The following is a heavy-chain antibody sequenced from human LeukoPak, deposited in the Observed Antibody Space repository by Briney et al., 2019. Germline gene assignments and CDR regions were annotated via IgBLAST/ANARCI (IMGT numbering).Heavy chain of an antibody. V-gene: IGHV3-74*01. CDR3: ARVPFRATHAFDI. Sequence: GGSLRLSCAASGFTFSSYWMHWVRQAPGKGLVWVSRINSDGSSTSYADSVKGRFTISRDNAKNTLYLQMNSLRAEHTTVYYCARVPFRATHAFDIWGQGTMATVSS. CDR1: GFTFSSYW. CDR2: INSDGSST. D-gene: IGHD2-15*01. J-gene: IGHJ3*02.